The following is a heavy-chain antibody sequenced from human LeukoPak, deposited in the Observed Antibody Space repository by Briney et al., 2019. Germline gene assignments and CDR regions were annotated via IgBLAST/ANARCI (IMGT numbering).Heavy chain of an antibody. CDR3: ARDSPIPYYYDSSGYLFDY. D-gene: IGHD3-22*01. V-gene: IGHV1-18*01. CDR1: GGTFSSYA. J-gene: IGHJ4*02. Sequence: ASVKVSCKASGGTFSSYAISWVRQAPGQGLEWMGWISAYNGNTSYAQRLQGRVTMTTDTSTSTAYMELRSLRSDDTAVYYCARDSPIPYYYDSSGYLFDYWGQGTLVTVSS. CDR2: ISAYNGNT.